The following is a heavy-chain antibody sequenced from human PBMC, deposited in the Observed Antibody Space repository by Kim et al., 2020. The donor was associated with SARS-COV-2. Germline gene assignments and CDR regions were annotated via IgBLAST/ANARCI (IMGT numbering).Heavy chain of an antibody. J-gene: IGHJ4*02. CDR3: ARCLVGVTCGY. Sequence: GGSLRLSCSASGFTFNSYIMTWVRQAPGKGLEWVASVSGGGSYKYYADSVKGRFTISRDNSENSVSLQMDSLRADDTAVYYCARCLVGVTCGYWGQGA. CDR2: VSGGGSYK. D-gene: IGHD1-26*01. V-gene: IGHV3-21*06. CDR1: GFTFNSYI.